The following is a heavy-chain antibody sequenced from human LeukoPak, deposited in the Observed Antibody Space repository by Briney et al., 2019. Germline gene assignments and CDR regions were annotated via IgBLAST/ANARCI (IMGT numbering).Heavy chain of an antibody. CDR2: ISGSGDTT. CDR3: AKTQGFFDH. Sequence: PGGSLRLSCAASGFTFSNNGMTWVRQAPGKGMEWVTGISGSGDTTYDAGSVKGRFTVSRDNSKNILYLQMNSLRAKDTAIYYCAKTQGFFDHWGQGSLVTVSS. J-gene: IGHJ4*02. V-gene: IGHV3-23*01. CDR1: GFTFSNNG.